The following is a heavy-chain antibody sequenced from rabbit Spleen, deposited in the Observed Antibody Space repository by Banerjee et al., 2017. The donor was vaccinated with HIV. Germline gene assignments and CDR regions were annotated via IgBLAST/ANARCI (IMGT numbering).Heavy chain of an antibody. D-gene: IGHD4-1*01. CDR2: IYAAKGST. Sequence: QLTETGGGLVQPGGSLTLSCKASGFDFINYYISWVRQAPGKGLEWIGIIYAAKGSTDYASWVNGRFTISSDNAQSTVDLKMTGLTAADTATYFCTRAIVPWLGLTRLDLWGPGTLVTVS. J-gene: IGHJ3*01. CDR1: GFDFINYY. CDR3: TRAIVPWLGLTRLDL. V-gene: IGHV1S7*01.